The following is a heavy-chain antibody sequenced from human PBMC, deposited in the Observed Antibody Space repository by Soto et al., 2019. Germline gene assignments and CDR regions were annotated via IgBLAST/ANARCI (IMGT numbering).Heavy chain of an antibody. J-gene: IGHJ4*02. V-gene: IGHV4-30-2*01. CDR1: GGSISSGGYS. CDR3: VRLNFGGPGGFFDS. CDR2: IYHSGST. D-gene: IGHD4-17*01. Sequence: PSETLSLTCAVSGGSISSGGYSWSWIRQPPGKGLEWIGYIYHSGSTYYNPSLKSRVTISVDRSKNQFSLKLNSVIAADTAVYYCVRLNFGGPGGFFDSWGLGTLVTVPQ.